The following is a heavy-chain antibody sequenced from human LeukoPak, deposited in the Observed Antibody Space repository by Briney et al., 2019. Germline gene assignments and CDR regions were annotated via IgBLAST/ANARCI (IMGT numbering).Heavy chain of an antibody. CDR2: IYSSGST. Sequence: PSETLSLTCTVSGGSIRGYYWSWIRQPPGEGLEWIGYIYSSGSTNYNPSLKSRVTISVKTSKNQFSLKLRSVTAADTAVYYCARVTGYTIEDYFDYWGQGTLVTVSS. V-gene: IGHV4-59*01. CDR1: GGSIRGYY. J-gene: IGHJ4*02. D-gene: IGHD3-9*01. CDR3: ARVTGYTIEDYFDY.